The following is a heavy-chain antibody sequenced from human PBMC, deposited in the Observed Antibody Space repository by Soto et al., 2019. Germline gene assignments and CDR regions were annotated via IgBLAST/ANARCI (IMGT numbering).Heavy chain of an antibody. D-gene: IGHD2-15*01. V-gene: IGHV3-23*01. CDR2: ISGLGDST. Sequence: PGGSLRLSCAASGFTFRSHAMSWVRQAPGKGLEWVSAISGLGDSTYYADSVKGRFTISRDNSKNTLYLQMDSLRAEDTAVYYCASKIGYCSGGSCLGPDYWGQGALVTVSS. CDR3: ASKIGYCSGGSCLGPDY. J-gene: IGHJ4*02. CDR1: GFTFRSHA.